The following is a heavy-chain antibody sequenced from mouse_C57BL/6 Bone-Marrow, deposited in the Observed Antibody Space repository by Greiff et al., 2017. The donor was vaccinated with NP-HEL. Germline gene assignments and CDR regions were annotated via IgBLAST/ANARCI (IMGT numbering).Heavy chain of an antibody. Sequence: VQLQQPGAELVKPGASVKMSCKASGYTFTSYWITWVKQRPGQGLEWIGDIYPGSGSTNYNEKFKSKATLTVDTSSSTAYMQLSSLTSEDSAVYYCAREGALYYYAMDYWGQGTSVTVSS. CDR2: IYPGSGST. CDR3: AREGALYYYAMDY. CDR1: GYTFTSYW. V-gene: IGHV1-55*01. D-gene: IGHD1-1*01. J-gene: IGHJ4*01.